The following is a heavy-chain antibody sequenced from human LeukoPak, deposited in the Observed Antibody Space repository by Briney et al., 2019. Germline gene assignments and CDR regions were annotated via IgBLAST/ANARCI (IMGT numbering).Heavy chain of an antibody. CDR2: INSDGSST. CDR1: GFTFNTYG. CDR3: AKGRPPGGSPLMDY. V-gene: IGHV3-74*01. Sequence: PGGSLRLSCAASGFTFNTYGMYWVRQAPGKGLEWVSRINSDGSSTSYADSVKGRFTISRDNAKNTLYLQMNSLRAEDTAVYYCAKGRPPGGSPLMDYWGQGTLVTVSS. D-gene: IGHD1-26*01. J-gene: IGHJ4*02.